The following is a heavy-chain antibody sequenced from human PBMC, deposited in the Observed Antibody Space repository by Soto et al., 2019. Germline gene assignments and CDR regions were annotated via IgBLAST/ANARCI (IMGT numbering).Heavy chain of an antibody. J-gene: IGHJ2*01. CDR2: IKQDGSEK. CDR1: GFTFSSYW. V-gene: IGHV3-7*01. D-gene: IGHD4-17*01. CDR3: ASIYGDYDIYWYFDL. Sequence: GGSLRLSCAASGFTFSSYWMSWVRQAPGKGLEWVANIKQDGSEKYYVDSVKGRFTISRDNAKNSLYLQMNSLRAEDTAVYYCASIYGDYDIYWYFDLWGRGTLVTVSS.